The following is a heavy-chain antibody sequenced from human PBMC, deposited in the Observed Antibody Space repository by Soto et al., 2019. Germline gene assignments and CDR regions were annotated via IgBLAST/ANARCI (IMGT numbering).Heavy chain of an antibody. Sequence: GGSLRLSCTASGFTFGDYAMSWFRQAPGKGLEWVGFIRSKAYGGTTEYAASVKGRFTISRDDSKSIAYLQMNSLKTEDTAVYYCHGASHDAFDIWGQGTMVTVSS. J-gene: IGHJ3*02. V-gene: IGHV3-49*03. D-gene: IGHD3-16*01. CDR2: IRSKAYGGTT. CDR1: GFTFGDYA. CDR3: HGASHDAFDI.